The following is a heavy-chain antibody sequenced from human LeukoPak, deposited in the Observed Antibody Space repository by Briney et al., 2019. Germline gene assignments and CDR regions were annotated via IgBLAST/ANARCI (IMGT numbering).Heavy chain of an antibody. CDR1: GGSISSSSYY. CDR3: ARRPPVMDAFDI. J-gene: IGHJ3*02. CDR2: IYYSGST. D-gene: IGHD2/OR15-2a*01. V-gene: IGHV4-39*01. Sequence: SETLSLTCTVSGGSISSSSYYWGWIRQPPGKGLKWIGSIYYSGSTYYNPSLKSRVTISVDTSKNQFSLKLSSVTAADTAVYYCARRPPVMDAFDIWGQGTMVTVSS.